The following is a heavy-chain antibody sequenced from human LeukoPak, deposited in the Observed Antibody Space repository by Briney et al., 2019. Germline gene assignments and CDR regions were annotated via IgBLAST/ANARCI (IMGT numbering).Heavy chain of an antibody. Sequence: ASVKVCCKASGYTFTRYAMNWLRQAPGQGLEWMGWINPNTGNPTYAQAFTGRFVFSLDTSVSTAYLQISSLNTEDTAVYYCAIDQPVAGVSNFDSWGQGTLVTVSS. D-gene: IGHD6-19*01. CDR3: AIDQPVAGVSNFDS. CDR2: INPNTGNP. J-gene: IGHJ4*02. V-gene: IGHV7-4-1*02. CDR1: GYTFTRYA.